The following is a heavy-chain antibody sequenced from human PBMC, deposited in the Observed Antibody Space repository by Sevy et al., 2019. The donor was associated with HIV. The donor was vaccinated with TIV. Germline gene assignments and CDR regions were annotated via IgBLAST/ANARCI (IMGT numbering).Heavy chain of an antibody. Sequence: GVSLRLSCTVSGFIFGDYDMHCVRQAPGKGLEWLSLILDRGDQTFYGESVKGRSTISRDNAKNTLYLQMSRLRHEDTAVYYCVAEPPSGGHGNYHYGLDLWGQGTTVTVSS. CDR3: VAEPPSGGHGNYHYGLDL. J-gene: IGHJ6*02. CDR1: GFIFGDYD. V-gene: IGHV3-30*03. CDR2: ILDRGDQT. D-gene: IGHD3-16*01.